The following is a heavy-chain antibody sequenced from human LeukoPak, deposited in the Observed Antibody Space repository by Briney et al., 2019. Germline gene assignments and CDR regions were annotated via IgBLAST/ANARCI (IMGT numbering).Heavy chain of an antibody. V-gene: IGHV3-23*01. CDR3: AMVDYGDYVDY. CDR2: ISGSGGST. D-gene: IGHD4-17*01. Sequence: GGSLRLSCAASGFTVSSYAMSWVRQAPGKGLEWVSAISGSGGSTYYADSVKGRFTISRDNSKNTLYLQMNSLRAEDTAVYYCAMVDYGDYVDYWGQGTLVTVSS. J-gene: IGHJ4*02. CDR1: GFTVSSYA.